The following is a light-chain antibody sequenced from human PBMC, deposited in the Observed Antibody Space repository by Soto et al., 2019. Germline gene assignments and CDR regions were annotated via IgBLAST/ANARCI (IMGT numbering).Light chain of an antibody. CDR2: AAS. CDR1: QGISSY. Sequence: AIRMTQSPSSLSASTGDRVTITCLASQGISSYLAWYQQKPGKAPKLLIYAASTLQSGVPSRFSGSGSGTDFTLTISCLQSEDFATYYCQQYYSYHWTFGQGTKVDIK. J-gene: IGKJ1*01. CDR3: QQYYSYHWT. V-gene: IGKV1-8*01.